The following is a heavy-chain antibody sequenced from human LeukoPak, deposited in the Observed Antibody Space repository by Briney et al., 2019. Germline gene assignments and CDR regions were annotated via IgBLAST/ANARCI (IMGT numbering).Heavy chain of an antibody. V-gene: IGHV4-4*07. D-gene: IGHD6-13*01. CDR1: GGSISSYY. J-gene: IGHJ3*02. Sequence: PSETLSLTCTVSGGSISSYYWSWIRRPAGKGLEWIGRIYTSGSTNYNPSLKSRVTMSVDTSKNQFSLKLSSVTAADTAVYYCARENAAARDAFDIWGQGTMVTVSS. CDR3: ARENAAARDAFDI. CDR2: IYTSGST.